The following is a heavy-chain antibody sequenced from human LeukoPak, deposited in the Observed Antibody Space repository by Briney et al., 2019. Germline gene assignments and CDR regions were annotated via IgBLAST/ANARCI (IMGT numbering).Heavy chain of an antibody. V-gene: IGHV3-74*01. CDR1: GFTFSSYW. CDR2: INGDGSST. J-gene: IGHJ3*02. CDR3: ARELRFGELAFDI. D-gene: IGHD3-10*01. Sequence: GGSLRLSCAASGFTFSSYWMHWVRQASGKGLVWVSRINGDGSSTTYAGSVKGRFTISRDNAKNTLYLQMNSLRAEDTAVYYCARELRFGELAFDIWGQGTLVTVSS.